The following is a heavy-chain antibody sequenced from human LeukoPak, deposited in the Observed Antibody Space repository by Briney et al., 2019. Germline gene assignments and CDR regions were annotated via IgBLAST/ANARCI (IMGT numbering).Heavy chain of an antibody. D-gene: IGHD7-27*01. CDR3: ARDGENHYYDY. CDR2: ISGSGDTI. V-gene: IGHV3-48*01. CDR1: GFTFSGYN. J-gene: IGHJ4*02. Sequence: PGGSLRLSCAASGFTFSGYNMNWDRQSPGRGLEWVSFISGSGDTIYYADSVKGRSTISRDNSKNTVYLEMNSLRAEDTAVYYCARDGENHYYDYWGQGTLVTVST.